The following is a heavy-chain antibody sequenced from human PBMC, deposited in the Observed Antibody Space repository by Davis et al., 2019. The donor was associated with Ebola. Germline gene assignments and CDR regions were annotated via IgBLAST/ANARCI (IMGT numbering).Heavy chain of an antibody. CDR2: INAGNGNT. D-gene: IGHD4-17*01. V-gene: IGHV1-3*01. CDR1: GYTFTNYA. CDR3: ARDPTHYYGDNDFDY. J-gene: IGHJ4*02. Sequence: ASVKVSCKTSGYTFTNYAIHWVRQAPGQRLEWMGWINAGNGNTKYSQKFQGRVTITRDTSASTAYMELSSLRSEDTAVYYCARDPTHYYGDNDFDYWGQGTLVTVSS.